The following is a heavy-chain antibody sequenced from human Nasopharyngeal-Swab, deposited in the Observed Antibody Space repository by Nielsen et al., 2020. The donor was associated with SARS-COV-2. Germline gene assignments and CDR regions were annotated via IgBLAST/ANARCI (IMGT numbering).Heavy chain of an antibody. J-gene: IGHJ4*02. CDR2: IKQDGSEK. V-gene: IGHV3-7*01. Sequence: GESLKISCAASGFTFSSYWMSWVRQAPGKGLEWVANIKQDGSEKYYVDSVKGRFTISRDNAKNSLYLQMNSLRAEDTAVYYCARWGSSWLFDYWGQGTLVTVSS. CDR1: GFTFSSYW. CDR3: ARWGSSWLFDY. D-gene: IGHD6-13*01.